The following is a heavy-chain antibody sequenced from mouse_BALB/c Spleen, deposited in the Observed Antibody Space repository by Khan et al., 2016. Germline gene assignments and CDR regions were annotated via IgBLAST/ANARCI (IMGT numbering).Heavy chain of an antibody. D-gene: IGHD1-1*01. V-gene: IGHV3-2*02. CDR3: ASYYDGSSYYAMDY. Sequence: EVQLQESGPGLVKPSQSLSLTCTVTGYSITSDYAWNWIRQFPGNKLEWMGYISYSGSTSYNPSLKSRISITRDPSKNQFFLQLNSVTTEDTATYYCASYYDGSSYYAMDYWGQGTAVTVSS. J-gene: IGHJ4*01. CDR2: ISYSGST. CDR1: GYSITSDYA.